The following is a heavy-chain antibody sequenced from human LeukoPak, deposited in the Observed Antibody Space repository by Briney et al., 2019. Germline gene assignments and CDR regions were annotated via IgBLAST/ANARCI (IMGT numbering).Heavy chain of an antibody. J-gene: IGHJ6*02. Sequence: ASVKVSCKASGYTFTSYGISWVRQAPRQGLEWMGWISAYNGNTNYAQKLQGRVTMTTDTSTSTAYTELRSLRSDDTAVYYCARQDYDILSGFGVGWYYYGMDVWGQGTTVTVSS. CDR2: ISAYNGNT. V-gene: IGHV1-18*01. CDR3: ARQDYDILSGFGVGWYYYGMDV. D-gene: IGHD3-9*01. CDR1: GYTFTSYG.